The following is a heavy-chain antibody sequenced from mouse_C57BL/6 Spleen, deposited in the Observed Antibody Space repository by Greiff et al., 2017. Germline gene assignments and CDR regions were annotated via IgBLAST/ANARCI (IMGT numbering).Heavy chain of an antibody. CDR2: INPNYGGT. J-gene: IGHJ3*01. Sequence: EVQLQQSGPELVKPGASVKISCKASGYTFTDYYMNWVKQSHGKSLEWIGDINPNYGGTRYNQQFKGKATLTVDESSRTASMELRRLTSEDSAVYYCARGVRDYEAEWFAYWGQGTRVTVSA. V-gene: IGHV1-26*01. CDR3: ARGVRDYEAEWFAY. D-gene: IGHD2-4*01. CDR1: GYTFTDYY.